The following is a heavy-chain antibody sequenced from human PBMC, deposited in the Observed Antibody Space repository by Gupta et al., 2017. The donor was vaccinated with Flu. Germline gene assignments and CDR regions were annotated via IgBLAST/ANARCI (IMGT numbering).Heavy chain of an antibody. V-gene: IGHV1-46*01. Sequence: QVQVVQSGAEVRKPGASVRVSCKASGFTLTNHYMHWIRQAPGQGLEWMGVINPGGDTTSFEQKFRGRVIVTRDTSTSTVYMEWSRLRFEDTAVDYCARERRGFSYYFDYWGQGTLVTVSS. J-gene: IGHJ4*02. CDR3: ARERRGFSYYFDY. CDR1: GFTLTNHY. CDR2: INPGGDTT. D-gene: IGHD1-1*01.